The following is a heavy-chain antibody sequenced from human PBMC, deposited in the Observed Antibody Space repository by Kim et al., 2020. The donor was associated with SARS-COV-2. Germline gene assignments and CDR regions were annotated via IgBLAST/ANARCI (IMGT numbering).Heavy chain of an antibody. CDR1: GFTFSTYG. Sequence: GGSLRLSCAASGFTFSTYGMHWVRQAPGKGLEWVAVIWYDGSNTYYADSVKGRFAISRDNSTTPLYLHMDSLRAEETAVYYCAKGPPRNLCFGEFTIDYWGQGTLVTVSS. D-gene: IGHD3-10*01. CDR3: AKGPPRNLCFGEFTIDY. V-gene: IGHV3-33*06. CDR2: IWYDGSNT. J-gene: IGHJ4*02.